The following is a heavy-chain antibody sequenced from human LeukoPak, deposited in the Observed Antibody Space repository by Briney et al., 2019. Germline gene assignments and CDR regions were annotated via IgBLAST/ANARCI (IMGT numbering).Heavy chain of an antibody. V-gene: IGHV3-48*03. CDR2: ISSSGSII. CDR3: ARALIGPYGMDV. Sequence: PGGSLRLSCAASGFTFSSYEMNWVRQAPGKGLEWVSYISSSGSIIYYADSVKGRFTISRDNAKNSLYLQMNSLRAEDTAVYYCARALIGPYGMDVWGQGTTVTVSS. CDR1: GFTFSSYE. D-gene: IGHD3-16*01. J-gene: IGHJ6*02.